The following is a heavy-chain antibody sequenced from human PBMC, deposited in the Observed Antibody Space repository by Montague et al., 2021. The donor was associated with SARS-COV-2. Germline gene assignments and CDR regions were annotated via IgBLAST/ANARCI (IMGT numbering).Heavy chain of an antibody. V-gene: IGHV4-39*01. CDR1: GGSISSSSYY. Sequence: SETLSLTCVVSGGSISSSSYYWGWIRQPPGKGLEWIGSIYYSGSTYYNPSLKSRVTMSVDTSKNQFSLKLSSVTAADTAVYYCARGYSGYGDPTGFDPWGQGTLVTVSS. CDR3: ARGYSGYGDPTGFDP. CDR2: IYYSGST. D-gene: IGHD5-12*01. J-gene: IGHJ5*02.